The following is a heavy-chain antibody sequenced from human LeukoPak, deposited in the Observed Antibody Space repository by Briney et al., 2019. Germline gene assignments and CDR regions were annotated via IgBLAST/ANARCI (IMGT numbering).Heavy chain of an antibody. D-gene: IGHD2-2*02. CDR3: ARDWSLYGSDY. CDR2: INPSSGGT. CDR1: GYTFTDYY. Sequence: ASVNVSCKASGYTFTDYYIHWVRPAPGQGLEWMGWINPSSGGTYYAQTFQDRVTMTRDASNNTAYMELSRLRSDDTAVYFCARDWSLYGSDYWGQGTLVTVSS. J-gene: IGHJ4*02. V-gene: IGHV1-2*02.